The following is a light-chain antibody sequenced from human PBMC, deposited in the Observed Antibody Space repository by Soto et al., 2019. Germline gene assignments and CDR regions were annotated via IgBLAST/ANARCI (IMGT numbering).Light chain of an antibody. V-gene: IGLV2-14*01. Sequence: QSALTQPASVSGSPGQSITISCTGTTSDVGGYNYVSWYQHHPGKAPKLMIYEVSNRPSGVSNRFSGSKSGNTASLTISGFQAEDEADYHCSSYTSSSTLLFGGGTKLTVL. J-gene: IGLJ2*01. CDR2: EVS. CDR1: TSDVGGYNY. CDR3: SSYTSSSTLL.